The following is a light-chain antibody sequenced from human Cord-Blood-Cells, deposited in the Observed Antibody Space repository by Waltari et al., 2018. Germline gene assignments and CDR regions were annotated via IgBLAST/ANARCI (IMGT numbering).Light chain of an antibody. V-gene: IGKV4-1*01. J-gene: IGKJ2*01. Sequence: DIVMTQSPDSLAVYLGEGATINCKSSQSVLYRSNNKNYLAWYQQKPGQPPKLLIYWASTRESGVPDRFSGSGSGTDFTLPISSLQAEDVAVYYCQQYYSTPMYTFGQGTKLEIK. CDR1: QSVLYRSNNKNY. CDR3: QQYYSTPMYT. CDR2: WAS.